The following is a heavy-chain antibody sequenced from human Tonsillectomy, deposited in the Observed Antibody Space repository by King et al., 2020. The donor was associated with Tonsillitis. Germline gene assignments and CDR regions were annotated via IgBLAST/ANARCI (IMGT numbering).Heavy chain of an antibody. CDR1: GYTFTSYG. CDR2: INTDNGNT. D-gene: IGHD2-2*01. J-gene: IGHJ6*03. Sequence: QLVQSGAEVKKPGASVKVSCKASGYTFTSYGISWVRQAPGQGLEWMGWINTDNGNTNYAQKFQGRVTMTTDTSTNTAYMELRSLRSDDTALYFCARAPIVVVPAAKSGNYYYYMDVVGKATTVTVSS. V-gene: IGHV1-18*01. CDR3: ARAPIVVVPAAKSGNYYYYMDV.